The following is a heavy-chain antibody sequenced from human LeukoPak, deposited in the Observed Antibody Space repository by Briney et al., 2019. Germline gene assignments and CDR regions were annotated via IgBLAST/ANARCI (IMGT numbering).Heavy chain of an antibody. V-gene: IGHV4-4*02. Sequence: SGTLSLTCAVSGGSISSSNWWSWVRQPPGKGLEWIGEIYHSGSTNYNPSLKSRVTISVDKSKNQFSLKLSSVTAADTAVYYCARDLRGGSSWHWGWFDPWGQGTLVTVSS. D-gene: IGHD6-13*01. CDR1: GGSISSSNW. J-gene: IGHJ5*02. CDR3: ARDLRGGSSWHWGWFDP. CDR2: IYHSGST.